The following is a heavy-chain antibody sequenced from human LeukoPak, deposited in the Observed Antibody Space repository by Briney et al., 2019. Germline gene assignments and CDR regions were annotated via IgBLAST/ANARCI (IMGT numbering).Heavy chain of an antibody. CDR1: GFTFDDYA. D-gene: IGHD2-15*01. Sequence: PGGSLRLSCAASGFTFDDYAMHWVRQAPGKGLEWVSLISGDGGSTYYADSVKGRFTISRDNSKNSLYLQMNSLRTEDTALYYCAKDIAACSGGSCRRDYYGMDVWGQGTTATVSS. CDR3: AKDIAACSGGSCRRDYYGMDV. V-gene: IGHV3-43*02. CDR2: ISGDGGST. J-gene: IGHJ6*02.